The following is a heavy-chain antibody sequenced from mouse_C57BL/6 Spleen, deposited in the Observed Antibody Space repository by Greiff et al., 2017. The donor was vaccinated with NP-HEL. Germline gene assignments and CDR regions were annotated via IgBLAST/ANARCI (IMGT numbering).Heavy chain of an antibody. J-gene: IGHJ3*01. V-gene: IGHV2-2*01. CDR2: IWSGGST. Sequence: QVQLQQSGPGLVQPSQSLSITCTVSGFSLTSYGVHWVRQSPGKGLEWLGVIWSGGSTDYNAAFISRLSISKDNSKSQVFFKMNSLQADDTAIYYCARNGGYYGSSQAWFAYWGQGTLVTVSA. D-gene: IGHD1-1*01. CDR1: GFSLTSYG. CDR3: ARNGGYYGSSQAWFAY.